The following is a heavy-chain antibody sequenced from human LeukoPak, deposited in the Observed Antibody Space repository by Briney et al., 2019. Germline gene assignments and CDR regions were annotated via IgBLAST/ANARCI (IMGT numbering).Heavy chain of an antibody. Sequence: GVSLRLSCAASGFTFSHSWMSWVRQALGKQLEWVANIQGDGGVQNYVDSVKGRFSISRDNAKNSLYLQMNSLRAEDTAVFFFKQKTAYEILTGYQYYFDYWGQGTLVTVSS. CDR1: GFTFSHSW. CDR2: IQGDGGVQ. CDR3: KQKTAYEILTGYQYYFDY. J-gene: IGHJ4*02. V-gene: IGHV3-7*01. D-gene: IGHD3-9*01.